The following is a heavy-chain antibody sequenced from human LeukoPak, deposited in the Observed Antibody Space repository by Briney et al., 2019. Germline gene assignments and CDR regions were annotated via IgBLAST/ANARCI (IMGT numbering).Heavy chain of an antibody. CDR2: IIPILGIA. J-gene: IGHJ4*02. Sequence: SVKVSCKASGSTFSSYTISRVRQAPGQGLEWMGRIIPILGIANYAQKFQGRVTITADKSTSTAYMELSSLRSEDTAVYYCAREVEDVWRGSTGPFRYWGQGALLTVSS. CDR3: AREVEDVWRGSTGPFRY. V-gene: IGHV1-69*04. CDR1: GSTFSSYT. D-gene: IGHD3-3*01.